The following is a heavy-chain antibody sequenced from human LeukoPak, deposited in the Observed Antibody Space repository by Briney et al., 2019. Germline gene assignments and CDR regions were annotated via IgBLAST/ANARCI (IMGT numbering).Heavy chain of an antibody. CDR1: GXTXSXXX. D-gene: IGHD5-18*01. J-gene: IGHJ4*02. V-gene: IGHV3-33*01. Sequence: GALRLSCAASGXTXSXXXXXWXRXAPGXXXXXXXXIWYDGSNKYYADSVKGRFTISRDNSKNTLYLQMNSLRAEDTAVYYCARDAPGYSYGPPFDYWGQGTLVTVSS. CDR3: ARDAPGYSYGPPFDY. CDR2: IWYDGSNK.